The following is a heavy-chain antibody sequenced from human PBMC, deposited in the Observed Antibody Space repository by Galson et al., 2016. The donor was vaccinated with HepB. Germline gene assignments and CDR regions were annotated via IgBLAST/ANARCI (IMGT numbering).Heavy chain of an antibody. CDR2: FDPEDGET. V-gene: IGHV1-24*01. D-gene: IGHD6-13*01. CDR3: ATGRRAAAGLDAFDI. J-gene: IGHJ3*02. Sequence: SVKVSCKVSGYTLTELSMHWVRQAPGKGLEWMGGFDPEDGETIYAQKVQGRVTMTEDTSTDTAYMEMSSLRSADTAVYYCATGRRAAAGLDAFDIWGQGTMVTVSS. CDR1: GYTLTELS.